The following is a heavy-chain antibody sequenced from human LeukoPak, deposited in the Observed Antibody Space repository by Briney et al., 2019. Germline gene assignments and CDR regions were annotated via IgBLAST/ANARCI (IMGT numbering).Heavy chain of an antibody. CDR1: GYTFTGYY. V-gene: IGHV1-2*04. Sequence: ASVKVSCKASGYTFTGYYMHWVRQAPGQGLEWMGWINPNSGGTNYAQKFQGWVTMTRDTSISTAYMELSRLRSDDTAVYYCARDVRGIAVAGTLRGPFDYWGQGTLVTVSS. CDR2: INPNSGGT. CDR3: ARDVRGIAVAGTLRGPFDY. D-gene: IGHD6-19*01. J-gene: IGHJ4*02.